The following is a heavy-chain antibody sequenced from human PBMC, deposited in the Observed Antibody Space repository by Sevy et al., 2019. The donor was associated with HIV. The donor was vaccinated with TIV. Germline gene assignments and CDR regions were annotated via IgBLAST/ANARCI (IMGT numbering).Heavy chain of an antibody. CDR2: IYSGDKT. Sequence: GGCLRLSCAASGFSVSDTYMSWVRQAPGKGLEWVSVIYSGDKTYQADSVKGRFTISRDSSKNTIYLQLNSLRTEDTAVYYCARLNVYYYDDDAHYTTGNAFDIWGQGTLVTVSS. J-gene: IGHJ3*02. D-gene: IGHD3-22*01. CDR3: ARLNVYYYDDDAHYTTGNAFDI. CDR1: GFSVSDTY. V-gene: IGHV3-53*01.